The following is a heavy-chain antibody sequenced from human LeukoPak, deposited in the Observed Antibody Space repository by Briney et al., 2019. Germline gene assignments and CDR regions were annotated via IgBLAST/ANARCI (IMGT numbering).Heavy chain of an antibody. CDR1: GFTFSSYA. D-gene: IGHD2-2*01. V-gene: IGHV3-30-3*01. Sequence: GGSLRLSCAASGFTFSSYAMHWVRQAPGKGLEWVAVMSYDGSNKYYADSVKGRFTISRDNSKNTLYLQMNSLRAEDTAVYYCARDRTRGKYCSSTSCYFDYWGQGTLVTVSS. CDR2: MSYDGSNK. J-gene: IGHJ4*02. CDR3: ARDRTRGKYCSSTSCYFDY.